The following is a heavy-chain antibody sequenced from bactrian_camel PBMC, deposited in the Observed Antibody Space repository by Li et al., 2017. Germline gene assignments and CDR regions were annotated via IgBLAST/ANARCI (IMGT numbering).Heavy chain of an antibody. J-gene: IGHJ4*01. V-gene: IGHV3S55*01. Sequence: QVQLVESGGGSVQAGGSLTLSCVASDDAFSRYCMGWFRQGPGKEREGVAGIDRDGSTTYADSVKGRFTISKDNAKNTLYLQMNSLKPEDTAMYYCAATRYTWVGCNIHEWSYYYWGQGTQVTVS. CDR1: DDAFSRYC. CDR3: AATRYTWVGCNIHEWSYYY. CDR2: IDRDGST. D-gene: IGHD5*01.